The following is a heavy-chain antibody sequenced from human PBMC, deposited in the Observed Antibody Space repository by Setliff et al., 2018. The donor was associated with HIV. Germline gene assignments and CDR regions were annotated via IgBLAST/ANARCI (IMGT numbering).Heavy chain of an antibody. D-gene: IGHD3-3*01. J-gene: IGHJ4*02. CDR2: IYYNGNT. V-gene: IGHV4-59*01. Sequence: SETLSLTCTVSGGSINNYYWSWIRQSPGKGLVWIAHIYYNGNTDYNPSLKSRLSISVDTSKNQFSLHLTSVTAADTAFYYCARERPALEGWGDYFDYWGQGKLVTVPQ. CDR3: ARERPALEGWGDYFDY. CDR1: GGSINNYY.